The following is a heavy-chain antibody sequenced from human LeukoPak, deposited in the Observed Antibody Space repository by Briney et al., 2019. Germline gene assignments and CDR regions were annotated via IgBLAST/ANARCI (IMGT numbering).Heavy chain of an antibody. D-gene: IGHD3-10*01. Sequence: GGSLRLSCAASGFTFSNAWMSWVRQAPGKGLEWVSVIYSGGSTYYADSVKGRFTISRDNSKNTLYLQMNSLRAEDTAVYYCARDHRDPYGSYYGMDVWGQGTTVTVSS. CDR2: IYSGGST. CDR3: ARDHRDPYGSYYGMDV. V-gene: IGHV3-66*01. CDR1: GFTFSNAW. J-gene: IGHJ6*02.